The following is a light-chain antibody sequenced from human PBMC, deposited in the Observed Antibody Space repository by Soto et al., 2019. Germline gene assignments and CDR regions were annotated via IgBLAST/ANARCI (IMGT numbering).Light chain of an antibody. CDR1: QSVSSY. V-gene: IGKV3-11*01. CDR3: QQRSNWPLMYT. J-gene: IGKJ2*01. Sequence: EIVLTQSPATLSLSPGERATLSCRASQSVSSYLAWYQQKPGQAPRLLIYDASNRATGIPARFSGSGSGTDFTLPISSLEPEDFAVYYCQQRSNWPLMYTFGRGPSWRSN. CDR2: DAS.